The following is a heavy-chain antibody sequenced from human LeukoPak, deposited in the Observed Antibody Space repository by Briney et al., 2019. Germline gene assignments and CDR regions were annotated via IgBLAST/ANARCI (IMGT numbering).Heavy chain of an antibody. CDR2: IYYSGST. J-gene: IGHJ4*02. D-gene: IGHD2-15*01. V-gene: IGHV4-59*08. Sequence: SETLSLTCTVSGGSINGYYWTRIRQPPGEGLDWIGYIYYSGSTKYNPSLKSRVTISVDTSKNQFSLKLSSVTAADTAVYYCARRYCYGGSCYSAHDYWGQGTLVTVSS. CDR3: ARRYCYGGSCYSAHDY. CDR1: GGSINGYY.